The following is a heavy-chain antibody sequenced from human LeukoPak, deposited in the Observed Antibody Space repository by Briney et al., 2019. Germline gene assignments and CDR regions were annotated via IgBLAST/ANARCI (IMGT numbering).Heavy chain of an antibody. Sequence: SETLSLTCAVSGYSISSGYYWGWIRQPPGKGLEWIGSTYHSGSTYYNPSLQSRVTLSVDTSKNQFSLKLSSVTAADTAVYYCARHVDQLLNWFDPWGQGTLVTVSS. J-gene: IGHJ5*02. CDR2: TYHSGST. CDR1: GYSISSGYY. CDR3: ARHVDQLLNWFDP. V-gene: IGHV4-38-2*01. D-gene: IGHD2-2*01.